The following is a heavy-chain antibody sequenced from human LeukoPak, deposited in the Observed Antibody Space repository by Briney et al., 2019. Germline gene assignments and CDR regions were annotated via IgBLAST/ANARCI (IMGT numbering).Heavy chain of an antibody. J-gene: IGHJ6*03. Sequence: GGSLRLSCAASGFSISSYEMNWVRQAPGKGREWVSHISSSGSTIWYADSVKGRFTISRDNAKNSLYLQMNSLRAEDTAVYYCARVELAPYYYYMDVWGKGTTVTVSS. CDR2: ISSSGSTI. CDR3: ARVELAPYYYYMDV. D-gene: IGHD1-7*01. V-gene: IGHV3-48*03. CDR1: GFSISSYE.